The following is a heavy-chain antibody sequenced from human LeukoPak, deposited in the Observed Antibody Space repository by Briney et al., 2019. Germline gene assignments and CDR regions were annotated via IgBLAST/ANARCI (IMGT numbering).Heavy chain of an antibody. V-gene: IGHV4-39*02. D-gene: IGHD3-9*01. CDR2: IYYSGST. Sequence: SETLSLTCTVSGGSISSSSYYWGWIRQPPGKGLEWIGSIYYSGSTYYNPSLKSRVTISVDTSKNQFSLKLSSVTAADTAVYYCARDFDPTSASYYYYMDVWGKGTTVTVSS. J-gene: IGHJ6*03. CDR3: ARDFDPTSASYYYYMDV. CDR1: GGSISSSSYY.